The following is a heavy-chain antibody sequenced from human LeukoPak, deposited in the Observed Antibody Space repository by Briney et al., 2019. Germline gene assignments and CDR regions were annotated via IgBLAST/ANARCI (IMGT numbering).Heavy chain of an antibody. CDR1: GFTFSSYW. CDR3: AELGITMIGGV. CDR2: IKHDGSEK. V-gene: IGHV3-7*01. J-gene: IGHJ6*04. Sequence: GGSLRLSCTPSGFTFSSYWMSWVRQAPGKGLEWVANIKHDGSEKYYVDSVKGRFTISRDNAKNSLYLQMNSLRAEDTAVYYCAELGITMIGGVWGKGTTVTISS. D-gene: IGHD3-10*02.